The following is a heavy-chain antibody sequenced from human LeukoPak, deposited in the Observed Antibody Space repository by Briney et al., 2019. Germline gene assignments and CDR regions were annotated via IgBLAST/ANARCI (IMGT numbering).Heavy chain of an antibody. J-gene: IGHJ4*02. CDR2: IYTSGST. CDR3: ALGDDTAAYGY. D-gene: IGHD6-25*01. V-gene: IGHV4-61*02. Sequence: PSQTLSLTCTVSGGSISSGSYYWSWIPQPAGKGLEWIGCIYTSGSTNYNPSLKSRVTISVDTSKNQFSLKLSSVTAADTAVYYCALGDDTAAYGYWGQGTLVTVSS. CDR1: GGSISSGSYY.